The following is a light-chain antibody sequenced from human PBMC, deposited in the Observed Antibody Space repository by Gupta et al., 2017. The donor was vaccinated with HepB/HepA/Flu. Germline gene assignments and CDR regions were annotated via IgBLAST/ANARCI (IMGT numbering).Light chain of an antibody. V-gene: IGKV3-11*01. CDR1: QYISNY. CDR2: DAS. Sequence: EIVLTQSPATLSLSPGERATLSCRASQYISNYLAWYQQKPGQAPRLLIYDASNRATGIPARFSGSGSGTDFTLTSSSREPEDFAIYYWQQRSSWQTFGQGTKVEIK. CDR3: QQRSSWQT. J-gene: IGKJ1*01.